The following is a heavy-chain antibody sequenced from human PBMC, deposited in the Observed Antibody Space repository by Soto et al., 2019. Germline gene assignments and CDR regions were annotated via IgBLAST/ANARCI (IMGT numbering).Heavy chain of an antibody. CDR1: GGSLSDYY. CDR2: IHPSGST. CDR3: ARGRDEYKLGNV. D-gene: IGHD1-1*01. V-gene: IGHV4-34*01. J-gene: IGHJ6*02. Sequence: QVQLQQWGAGLLKPSETLSLTCAVSGGSLSDYYWPWIRQYPGKGLEWIGEIHPSGSTNYNPSLRSRVTISVDTSKNQFSLKLTSLTAADTGVYYCARGRDEYKLGNVWGHGTTVTVSS.